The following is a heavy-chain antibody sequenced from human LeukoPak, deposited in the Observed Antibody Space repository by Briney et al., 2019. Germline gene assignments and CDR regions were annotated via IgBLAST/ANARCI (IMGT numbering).Heavy chain of an antibody. Sequence: PGGSLRLSCAASRFTFSNYWMGWVRQAPGKRPEWVANMNIDGSEKYYADSVKGRFTISRDNARNSVYLQMNSLRVEDTAVYYCARDPVEWELLLDCWGQGTLVTVSS. CDR1: RFTFSNYW. D-gene: IGHD1-26*01. V-gene: IGHV3-7*01. CDR3: ARDPVEWELLLDC. CDR2: MNIDGSEK. J-gene: IGHJ4*02.